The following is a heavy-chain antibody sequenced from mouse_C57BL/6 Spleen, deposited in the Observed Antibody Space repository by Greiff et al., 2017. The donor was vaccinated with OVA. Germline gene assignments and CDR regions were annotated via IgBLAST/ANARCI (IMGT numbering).Heavy chain of an antibody. V-gene: IGHV1-82*01. CDR2: TYPGDGDT. Sequence: QVQLQQSGPELVKPGASVKISCKASGYAFSSSWMNWVKQRPGKGLEWIGRTYPGDGDTNYNGKFKGKATLTADKSSSTAYMQLSSLTSEDSAVYVCARVEGSWYFDVWGTGTTVTFSS. CDR1: GYAFSSSW. CDR3: ARVEGSWYFDV. J-gene: IGHJ1*03.